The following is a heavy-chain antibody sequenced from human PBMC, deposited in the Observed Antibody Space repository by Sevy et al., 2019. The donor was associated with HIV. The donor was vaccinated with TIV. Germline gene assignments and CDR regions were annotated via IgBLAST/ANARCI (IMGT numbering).Heavy chain of an antibody. V-gene: IGHV3-23*01. CDR2: FCFGDGKM. CDR3: AREGCTKPHDY. CDR1: GFTFTRYT. D-gene: IGHD2-8*01. J-gene: IGHJ4*02. Sequence: GESLKISCMTSGFTFTRYTMTWVRQAPGKGLEWVSTFCFGDGKMYYADSVKGRFTFSRDISKNTVYLQMNSLRVDDTAVYYCAREGCTKPHDYWGQGTLVTVSS.